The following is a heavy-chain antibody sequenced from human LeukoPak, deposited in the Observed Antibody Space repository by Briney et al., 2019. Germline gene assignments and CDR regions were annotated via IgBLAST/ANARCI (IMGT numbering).Heavy chain of an antibody. CDR3: ARRADASGTFVKY. V-gene: IGHV3-7*01. CDR1: VFTFSNFW. Sequence: PGGPLRLFCAASVFTFSNFWMTWVRHAPGKGLEWVANIKHDSTTKYYVDYVKGRFTISRDNAKNTLYLQMNSLRAEDTAVYYCARRADASGTFVKYWGQGTLVTVSS. CDR2: IKHDSTTK. J-gene: IGHJ4*02. D-gene: IGHD3-10*01.